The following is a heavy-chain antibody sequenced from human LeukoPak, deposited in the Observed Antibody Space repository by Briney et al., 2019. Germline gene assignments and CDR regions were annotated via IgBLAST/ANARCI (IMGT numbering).Heavy chain of an antibody. V-gene: IGHV1-18*01. CDR1: GGTFSSYA. D-gene: IGHD2-15*01. CDR3: ARDRGIRSAFDI. Sequence: ASVKVSCKASGGTFSSYAISWVRQAPGQGLEWMGWISAYNGNTNYAQKLQGRVTMTTDTSTSTAYMELRSLRSDDTAVYYCARDRGIRSAFDIWGQGTMVTVSS. J-gene: IGHJ3*02. CDR2: ISAYNGNT.